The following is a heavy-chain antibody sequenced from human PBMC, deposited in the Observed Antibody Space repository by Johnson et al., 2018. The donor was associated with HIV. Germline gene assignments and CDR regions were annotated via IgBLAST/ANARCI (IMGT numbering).Heavy chain of an antibody. CDR3: ARGGLEMATITDAFDI. Sequence: VQLVESGGGVVQPGRSLRLSCAASGFTFSNYPMHWVLQAPGKGLEWVATISSDGTTKYYAESGKGRITISIDNSKTSLSLQMNSLRTEDTAVYYCARGGLEMATITDAFDIWGQGTMVTVSS. D-gene: IGHD5-24*01. CDR1: GFTFSNYP. CDR2: ISSDGTTK. V-gene: IGHV3-30-3*01. J-gene: IGHJ3*02.